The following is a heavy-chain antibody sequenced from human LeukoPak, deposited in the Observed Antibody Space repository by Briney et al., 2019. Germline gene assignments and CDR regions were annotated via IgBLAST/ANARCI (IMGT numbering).Heavy chain of an antibody. J-gene: IGHJ5*02. D-gene: IGHD3-3*01. CDR1: GFTFSGSA. Sequence: GGSLRLPCAASGFTFSGSAMHWVRQASGKWREWVGRIRSKANSYATAYAASVKGRFTISRDDSRNAAYLQMNSLKTEDTAVYYCSRRRTMSYDFWSGLNWFDPWGQRTLVTVSS. CDR3: SRRRTMSYDFWSGLNWFDP. CDR2: IRSKANSYAT. V-gene: IGHV3-73*01.